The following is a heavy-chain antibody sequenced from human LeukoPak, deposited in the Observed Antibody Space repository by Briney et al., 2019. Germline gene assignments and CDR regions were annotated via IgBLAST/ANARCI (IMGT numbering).Heavy chain of an antibody. Sequence: SVKVSCKASGFTFTSSAMQWVRQARGQRLEWIGWIVVGSGNTNYAQKFQERVTITRDMSTSTAYMELSSLRSEDTAVYYCAKDHGTIFGVANPGYFDYWGQGTLVTVSS. D-gene: IGHD3-3*01. CDR1: GFTFTSSA. CDR3: AKDHGTIFGVANPGYFDY. CDR2: IVVGSGNT. J-gene: IGHJ4*02. V-gene: IGHV1-58*02.